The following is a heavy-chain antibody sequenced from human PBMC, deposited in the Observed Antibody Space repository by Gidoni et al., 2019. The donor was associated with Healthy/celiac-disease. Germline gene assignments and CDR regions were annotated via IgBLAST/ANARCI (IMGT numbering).Heavy chain of an antibody. CDR2: IRSKAYGGTT. Sequence: EVQLVESGGGLVQPGRSLRLSCTASGFTFGDYAMSLVRQAPGKGLEWVGFIRSKAYGGTTEYAASVKGRFTISRDDSKSIAYLQMNSLKTEDTAVYYCTRDPDVFPAAGDAFDIWGQGTMVTVSS. D-gene: IGHD6-13*01. V-gene: IGHV3-49*04. CDR1: GFTFGDYA. CDR3: TRDPDVFPAAGDAFDI. J-gene: IGHJ3*02.